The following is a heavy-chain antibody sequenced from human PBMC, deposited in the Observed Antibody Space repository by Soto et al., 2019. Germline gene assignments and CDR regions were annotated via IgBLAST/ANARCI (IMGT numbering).Heavy chain of an antibody. J-gene: IGHJ5*02. CDR2: ISGSGGST. Sequence: EVQLLESGGGLVQPGGSLRLSCAASGFTFSSYAMSWVRQAPGKGLEWVSAISGSGGSTYYADSVKGRFTISRDNSKKTLYLQMNSLRAEYTAVYYCAKGNKGVATISWFDPWGQGTLVTVSS. D-gene: IGHD5-12*01. CDR1: GFTFSSYA. V-gene: IGHV3-23*01. CDR3: AKGNKGVATISWFDP.